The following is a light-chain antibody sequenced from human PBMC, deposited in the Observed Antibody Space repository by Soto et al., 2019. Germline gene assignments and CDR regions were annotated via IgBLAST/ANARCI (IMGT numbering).Light chain of an antibody. CDR1: QSVSTNY. CDR2: GAS. V-gene: IGKV3-20*01. CDR3: QQYGSSPWT. J-gene: IGKJ1*01. Sequence: EIVLTQSPGTLSLSPGERATLSCRASQSVSTNYLAWYQQQPGQAPRLLIYGASSRATGTPDRFSGSGSGTDFTLTINRLEPEDFAVYYCQQYGSSPWTFGQGTKVEIK.